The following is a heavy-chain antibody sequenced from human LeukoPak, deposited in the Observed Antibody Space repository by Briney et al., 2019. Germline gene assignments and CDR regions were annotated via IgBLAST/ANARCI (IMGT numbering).Heavy chain of an antibody. V-gene: IGHV3-23*01. J-gene: IGHJ4*02. Sequence: AGGSLTLSCAASGFTFSSYAMSWVRQAPGPGRGLEWVSAISGSGSRTDYADSVKGRFTISRDNSKNTLYLQMNSLRAEDTAVYYCAKGQKGYSYDFADYWGQGTLVTVSS. CDR1: GFTFSSYA. CDR2: ISGSGSRT. CDR3: AKGQKGYSYDFADY. D-gene: IGHD5-18*01.